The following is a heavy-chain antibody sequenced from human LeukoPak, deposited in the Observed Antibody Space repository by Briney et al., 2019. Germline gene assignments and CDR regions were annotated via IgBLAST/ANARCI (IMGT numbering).Heavy chain of an antibody. J-gene: IGHJ4*02. CDR2: ISSSSSYI. V-gene: IGHV3-21*01. CDR3: ARDSGRGRIAARPFDY. D-gene: IGHD6-6*01. CDR1: GFTFSSYS. Sequence: RPGGYLRLYCAASGFTFSSYSMNWVRQAPGEGLEWVSSISSSSSYIYYADSVKGRFTISRDNAKNSLYLQMNSLRAEDTAVYYCARDSGRGRIAARPFDYWGQGTLVTVSS.